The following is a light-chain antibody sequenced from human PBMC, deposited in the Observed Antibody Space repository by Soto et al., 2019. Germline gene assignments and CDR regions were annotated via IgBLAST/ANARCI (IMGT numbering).Light chain of an antibody. V-gene: IGKV1-5*03. J-gene: IGKJ5*01. CDR3: QQYNNWAIT. Sequence: DIQLTQSPSTLSASVGDRGTITCRASQSINGWLAWYQQKPGQAPNLLIYKASTLESGVQSRFSGSGSGTEFTLTVSSMQSEEFAVYYCQQYNNWAITFGQGTRLGIK. CDR1: QSINGW. CDR2: KAS.